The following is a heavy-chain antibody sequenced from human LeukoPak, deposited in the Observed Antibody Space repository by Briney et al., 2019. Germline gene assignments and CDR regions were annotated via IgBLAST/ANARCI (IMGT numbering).Heavy chain of an antibody. CDR3: ARQTGSGLFILP. D-gene: IGHD3/OR15-3a*01. V-gene: IGHV4-39*01. Sequence: SETLSLTCTVSGGSISSSNSYWGWLRQPPGKGLEWIGSIYYSGNTYYNASLKSQVSISIDTSKNQFSLRLTSVTAADTALYYCARQTGSGLFILPGGQGTLVTVSS. J-gene: IGHJ4*02. CDR2: IYYSGNT. CDR1: GGSISSSNSY.